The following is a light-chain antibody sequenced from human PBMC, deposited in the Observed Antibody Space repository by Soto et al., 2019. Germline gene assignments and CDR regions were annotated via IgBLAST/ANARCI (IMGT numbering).Light chain of an antibody. CDR3: QQYNHWPPLT. CDR1: QSVSSY. CDR2: DAS. Sequence: EIVMTQSPATLSVSPGERATLSCRASQSVSSYLAWYQQKPGQAPRLLIYDASNRANGLPDRFSGSGSGTEFTLTISSLQSEDFAAYYCQQYNHWPPLTFGGGTKVDIK. J-gene: IGKJ4*01. V-gene: IGKV3-15*01.